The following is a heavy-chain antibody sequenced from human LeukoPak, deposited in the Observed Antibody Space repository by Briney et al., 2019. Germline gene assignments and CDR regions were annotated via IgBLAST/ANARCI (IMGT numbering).Heavy chain of an antibody. CDR3: ATIVVVTAIRGALDY. V-gene: IGHV3-30*03. D-gene: IGHD2-21*02. CDR1: GFTFSSYG. J-gene: IGHJ4*02. Sequence: PGRSLRLSCAASGFTFSSYGMHWVRQAPGKGLEWVAVISYDGSNKYYADSVKGRFTISRDNSKNTLYLQMNSLRAEDTAVYYCATIVVVTAIRGALDYWGQGTLVTVSS. CDR2: ISYDGSNK.